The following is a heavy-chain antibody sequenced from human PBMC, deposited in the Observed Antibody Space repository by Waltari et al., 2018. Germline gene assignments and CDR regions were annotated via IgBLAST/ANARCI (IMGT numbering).Heavy chain of an antibody. D-gene: IGHD3-10*01. CDR1: DFTFSTDW. CDR2: INYDGSVK. CDR3: VTYRWLGY. J-gene: IGHJ4*02. Sequence: ETQVVESGGGVVQPGGCLWTSCASFDFTFSTDWMTWVRQSPGRGLEWVGNINYDGSVKNYRDSVKGRFTISRDNARNSLYLQMNSLRAEDTAVYYCVTYRWLGYWGQGTLVTVSS. V-gene: IGHV3-7*03.